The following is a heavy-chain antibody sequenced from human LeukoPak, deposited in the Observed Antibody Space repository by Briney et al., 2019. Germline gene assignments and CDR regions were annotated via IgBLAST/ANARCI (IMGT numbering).Heavy chain of an antibody. CDR1: NGSISSNY. D-gene: IGHD3-22*01. J-gene: IGHJ3*01. CDR2: ISNSGST. V-gene: IGHV4-4*07. Sequence: SETLSLTCTVSNGSISSNYRSWIRQAAGKGLEWIGRISNSGSTNYNPSLKSRVTMSIDTSKNQFSLRLSSVTAADTATYYCARVRDSSGYYLGAFDVWGQGTKVTVSS. CDR3: ARVRDSSGYYLGAFDV.